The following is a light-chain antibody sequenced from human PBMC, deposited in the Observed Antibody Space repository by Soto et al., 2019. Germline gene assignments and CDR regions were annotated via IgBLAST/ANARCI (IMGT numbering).Light chain of an antibody. V-gene: IGKV3-20*01. CDR1: QSVSRNY. CDR3: QQYDFLPLT. CDR2: GAS. Sequence: EVVLTQSRGTLSLSPGDRATLSCRASQSVSRNYLAWYQQKPGQTPRLLIFGASNRAADIPARFSASGSGTDFTLTISGLEPDDFAVYYCQQYDFLPLTFGGGTRL. J-gene: IGKJ4*01.